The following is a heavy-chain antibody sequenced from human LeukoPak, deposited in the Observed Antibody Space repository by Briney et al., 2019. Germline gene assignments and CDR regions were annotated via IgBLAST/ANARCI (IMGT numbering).Heavy chain of an antibody. CDR3: ARGALGTKTRFDY. CDR2: IYYSGST. J-gene: IGHJ4*02. D-gene: IGHD1-1*01. CDR1: GGSISGYY. Sequence: PSETLSLTCTVSGGSISGYYWSWIRQPPGKGLEWIGYIYYSGSTKYNPSLKSRVTISVDASKNQFSLRLSSLTAADTAVYYCARGALGTKTRFDYWGQGTLVTVSS. V-gene: IGHV4-59*01.